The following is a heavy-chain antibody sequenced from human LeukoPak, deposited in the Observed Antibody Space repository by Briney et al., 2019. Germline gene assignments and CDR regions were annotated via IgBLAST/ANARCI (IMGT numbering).Heavy chain of an antibody. CDR1: GYTFTSYD. J-gene: IGHJ4*02. CDR2: MNPNSGNT. CDR3: AVSGYSGGYYFDY. D-gene: IGHD3-22*01. Sequence: ASVKVSCKASGYTFTSYDISWVRQATGQGLEWRGWMNPNSGNTGYAQKFQGRVTITRNTSISTAYMELSSLRSEDTAVYYCAVSGYSGGYYFDYWGQGTLVTVSS. V-gene: IGHV1-8*03.